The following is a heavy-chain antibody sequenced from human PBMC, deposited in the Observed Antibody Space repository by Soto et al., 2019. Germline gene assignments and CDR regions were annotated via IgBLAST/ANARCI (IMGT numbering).Heavy chain of an antibody. CDR2: FDPEDGET. D-gene: IGHD2-15*01. CDR1: GYTLTDLS. V-gene: IGHV1-24*01. Sequence: ASVKVSCRVSGYTLTDLSMQWVRQAPGKGLEWMGGFDPEDGETIYAQKFQGRVTITADKSTSTAYMELSSLRSEDTAVYYCAYSCSGGSCYPQWGCYYYGMDVWGQGTTVTVSS. J-gene: IGHJ6*02. CDR3: AYSCSGGSCYPQWGCYYYGMDV.